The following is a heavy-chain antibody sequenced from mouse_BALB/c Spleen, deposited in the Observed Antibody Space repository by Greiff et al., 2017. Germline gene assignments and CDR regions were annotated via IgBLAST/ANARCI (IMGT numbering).Heavy chain of an antibody. CDR3: ARDDGYPPYAMDY. CDR1: GYTFTSYW. V-gene: IGHV1-7*01. CDR2: INPSTGYT. D-gene: IGHD2-3*01. Sequence: QVQLQQSGAELAKPGASVKMSCKASGYTFTSYWMHWVKQRPGQGLEWIGYINPSTGYTEYNQKFKDKATLTADKSSSTAYMQLSSLTSEDSAVYYCARDDGYPPYAMDYWGQGTSVTVSS. J-gene: IGHJ4*01.